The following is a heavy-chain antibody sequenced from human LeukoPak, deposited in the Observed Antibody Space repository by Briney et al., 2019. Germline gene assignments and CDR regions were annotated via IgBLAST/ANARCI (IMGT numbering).Heavy chain of an antibody. CDR3: VSSIAAAGMHWFDP. Sequence: PSETLSLTCTVSGGSISSYYWCWIRQPPGKGLEWIGYIYYSGSTNYNPSLKSRVTISVDTSKNQFSLKLSSVTAADTAVYYCVSSIAAAGMHWFDPWGQGTLVTVSS. CDR1: GGSISSYY. CDR2: IYYSGST. V-gene: IGHV4-59*01. D-gene: IGHD6-13*01. J-gene: IGHJ5*02.